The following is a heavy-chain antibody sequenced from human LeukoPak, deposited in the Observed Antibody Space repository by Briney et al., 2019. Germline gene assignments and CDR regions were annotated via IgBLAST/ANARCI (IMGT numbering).Heavy chain of an antibody. V-gene: IGHV1-46*01. D-gene: IGHD3-3*02. CDR1: GYTFTSYY. J-gene: IGHJ4*02. Sequence: ASVKVSCKASGYTFTSYYMHWVRQAPGQGLEWMGIINPSGGSTSYAQKFQGRVTMTTDTSTSTAYMEVRNLRSDDTAVYYCARVEGPSIFGVVDYWGQGTLVTVSS. CDR2: INPSGGST. CDR3: ARVEGPSIFGVVDY.